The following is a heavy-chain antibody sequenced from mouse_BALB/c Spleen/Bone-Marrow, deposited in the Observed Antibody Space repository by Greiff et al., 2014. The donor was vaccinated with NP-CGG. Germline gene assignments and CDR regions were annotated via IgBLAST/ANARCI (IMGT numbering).Heavy chain of an antibody. CDR3: ARGGHDFSLDY. J-gene: IGHJ4*01. CDR1: GYTFTDKW. V-gene: IGHV1-69*01. CDR2: IDTSDSYI. Sequence: QVQLQQSGAEFVMPGASVKMSCKASGYTFTDKWMHWVKQRPGQGLEWIGAIDTSDSYINYNQKFKGKASLIVDASSSTAYMHLSSLTSDDSAVYYCARGGHDFSLDYWGQGTSVIVSS. D-gene: IGHD2-4*01.